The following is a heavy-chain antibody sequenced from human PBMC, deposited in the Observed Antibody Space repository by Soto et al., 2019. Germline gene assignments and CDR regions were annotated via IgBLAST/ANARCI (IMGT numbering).Heavy chain of an antibody. J-gene: IGHJ4*01. V-gene: IGHV3-30*18. D-gene: IGHD6-19*01. Sequence: LRRSRRASGFTFRSSGIRWVCQAPGKGLEWVAVVSSDGRTTYKSDPMKGRFTLCRDNSKNTLYLQMDSLRPEDTAVYYCSKEIAVAGDLDYWGHGTLVT. CDR3: SKEIAVAGDLDY. CDR2: VSSDGRTT. CDR1: GFTFRSSG.